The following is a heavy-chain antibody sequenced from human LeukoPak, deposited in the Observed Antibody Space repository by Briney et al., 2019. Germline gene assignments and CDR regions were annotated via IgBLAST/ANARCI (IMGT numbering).Heavy chain of an antibody. D-gene: IGHD4-17*01. CDR3: ARDDYGDHGSNRTRNY. J-gene: IGHJ4*02. CDR2: INPSGGST. CDR1: GYTFTSYY. Sequence: ASVKVSCKASGYTFTSYYMHWVRQAPGQGLGWMGIINPSGGSTSYAQKFQGRVTMTRDTSTSTVYMELSSLRSEDTAVYYCARDDYGDHGSNRTRNYWGQGTLVTVSS. V-gene: IGHV1-46*01.